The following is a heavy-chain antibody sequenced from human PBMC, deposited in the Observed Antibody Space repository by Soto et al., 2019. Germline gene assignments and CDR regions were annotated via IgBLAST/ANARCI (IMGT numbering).Heavy chain of an antibody. CDR3: AKGLLCFGESMYCFDD. Sequence: PRLSCAASGVTVSSYAMSWVRQAPEKGLEWVSAISGSGGSTYYAHSVKGRFTISRDNSKNTLYLQMNSLRAEDTAVYYCAKGLLCFGESMYCFDDWGQGXPVTVSS. V-gene: IGHV3-23*01. D-gene: IGHD3-10*01. CDR2: ISGSGGST. J-gene: IGHJ4*02. CDR1: GVTVSSYA.